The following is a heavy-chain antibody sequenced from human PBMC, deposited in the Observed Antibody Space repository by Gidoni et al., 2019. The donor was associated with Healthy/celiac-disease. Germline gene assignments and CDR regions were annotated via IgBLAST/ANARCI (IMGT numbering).Heavy chain of an antibody. J-gene: IGHJ2*01. CDR1: GFPFSDYY. V-gene: IGHV3-11*06. D-gene: IGHD6-13*01. CDR3: ARQQLVHDWYFDL. CDR2: MSSRSSDK. Sequence: VQLVDSGGGLVTPGVSLILSCAASGFPFSDYYMSWIRQAPGKGMEWVSYMSSRSSDKNDADYVKGRFTISRDNAKNSLYRQMNSLRAEDTAVYYCARQQLVHDWYFDLWGRGTLVTGSS.